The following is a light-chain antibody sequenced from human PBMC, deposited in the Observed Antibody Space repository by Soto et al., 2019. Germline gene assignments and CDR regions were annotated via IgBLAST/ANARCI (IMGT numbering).Light chain of an antibody. CDR1: SSNVGGYNF. CDR3: CSYGGDRI. Sequence: QSALTQPASVSGSPGQSIAISCTGTSSNVGGYNFVSWYQQHPGKAPKLLIYEVNKRPSGVSNRFSGSKSDNTASLTISGLQAEDEADYYCCSYGGDRIFGGGTTLTV. V-gene: IGLV2-23*02. J-gene: IGLJ2*01. CDR2: EVN.